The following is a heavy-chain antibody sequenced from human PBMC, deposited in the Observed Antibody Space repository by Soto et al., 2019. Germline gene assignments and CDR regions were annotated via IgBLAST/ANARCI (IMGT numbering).Heavy chain of an antibody. J-gene: IGHJ4*02. CDR1: VYSITNGDY. D-gene: IGHD3-3*02. CDR3: ARVKLAGRGSFHD. Sequence: PSETLSLTCAFSVYSITNGDYWGWIRQPPGKGLEWIGSIYHSGNTYYNPSLKSRVTLSIDTSKNQFSLKLRSVTAADTAMYYCARVKLAGRGSFHDWGQGTLVTVSS. CDR2: IYHSGNT. V-gene: IGHV4-38-2*01.